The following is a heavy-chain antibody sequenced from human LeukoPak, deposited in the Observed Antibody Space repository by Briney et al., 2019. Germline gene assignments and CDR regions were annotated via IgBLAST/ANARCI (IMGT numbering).Heavy chain of an antibody. Sequence: PSETLTLICAVSGYSVSSSYWWSWVRQPPGMGLEWIGEISHRGNTYYNPSLKSRVTTSVDKSKNQLSLKLSSVTAADTAVYYCAREAGDYSRGFDYWAREPWSPSPQ. CDR2: ISHRGNT. J-gene: IGHJ4*02. D-gene: IGHD2-15*01. V-gene: IGHV4-4*02. CDR1: GYSVSSSYW. CDR3: AREAGDYSRGFDY.